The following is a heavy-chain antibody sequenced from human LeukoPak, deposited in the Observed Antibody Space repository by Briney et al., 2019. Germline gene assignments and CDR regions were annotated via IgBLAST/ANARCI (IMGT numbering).Heavy chain of an antibody. CDR2: IYTSGST. J-gene: IGHJ4*02. D-gene: IGHD4-17*01. CDR3: ARASGDYARAYYFDY. V-gene: IGHV4-4*07. CDR1: GGSISSYY. Sequence: SETLSLTCTVSGGSISSYYWSWIRQPAGKGLEWIGRIYTSGSTNYNPSLKSRVTMSVGTSNNQFSLKLSSVTAADTAVYFCARASGDYARAYYFDYWGQGTLVTVSS.